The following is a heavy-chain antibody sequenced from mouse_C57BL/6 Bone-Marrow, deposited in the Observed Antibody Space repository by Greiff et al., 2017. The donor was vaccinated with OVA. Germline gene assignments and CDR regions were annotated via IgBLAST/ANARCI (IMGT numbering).Heavy chain of an antibody. V-gene: IGHV2-9-1*01. J-gene: IGHJ1*03. CDR1: GFSLTSYA. Sequence: QVQLKQSGPGLVAPSQSLSITCTVSGFSLTSYAISWVRQPPGKGLEWLGVIWTGGGTNYNSALKSRLSISKDNSKSQVFLKMNSLQTDDTARYYCARITTVVATNWYFDVWGTGTTVTVSS. CDR2: IWTGGGT. D-gene: IGHD1-1*01. CDR3: ARITTVVATNWYFDV.